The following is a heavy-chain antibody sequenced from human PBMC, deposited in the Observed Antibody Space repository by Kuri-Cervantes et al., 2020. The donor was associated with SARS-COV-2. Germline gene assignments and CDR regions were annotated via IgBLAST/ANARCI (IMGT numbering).Heavy chain of an antibody. CDR2: ISSGSSTI. CDR3: AGTTSGLAY. Sequence: GGSLRLSCAASGFTFSSYSMNWVRQAPGKGLEWVSYISSGSSTIYYADSVKGRFTISRDNAKNSLYLQMNSLRAEDTAVYYCAGTTSGLAYWGQGTLVTVSS. V-gene: IGHV3-48*01. J-gene: IGHJ4*02. D-gene: IGHD4-17*01. CDR1: GFTFSSYS.